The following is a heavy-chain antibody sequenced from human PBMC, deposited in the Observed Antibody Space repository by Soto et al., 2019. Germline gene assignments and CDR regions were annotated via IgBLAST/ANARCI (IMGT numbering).Heavy chain of an antibody. CDR1: GYSFTSNW. CDR3: ARHGPVVPAAGGYAFDI. CDR2: IDPSDSYT. V-gene: IGHV5-10-1*01. J-gene: IGHJ3*02. D-gene: IGHD2-2*01. Sequence: PGESPKISCKGSGYSFTSNWISWVRQMPGKGLEWMGRIDPSDSYTSYSPSFQGHVTISADKSISTAYLQWSSLKASDTAMYYCARHGPVVPAAGGYAFDIWGQGTMVNVSS.